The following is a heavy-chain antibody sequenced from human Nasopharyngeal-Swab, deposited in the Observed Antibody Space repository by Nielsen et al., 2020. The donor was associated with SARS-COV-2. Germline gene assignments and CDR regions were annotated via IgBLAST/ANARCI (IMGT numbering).Heavy chain of an antibody. CDR2: ISYDGSSN. CDR1: GFIFSTYA. D-gene: IGHD2-2*02. Sequence: GGSLRLSCAASGFIFSTYAMHWVRQAPGKGLEWVALISYDGSSNYYAHSVKGRFTISRDNSKNTLYLQMNSLRGEDTAVYYCAKTSYEVLYQGRVDYWGQGTLVTVSS. J-gene: IGHJ4*02. CDR3: AKTSYEVLYQGRVDY. V-gene: IGHV3-30-3*02.